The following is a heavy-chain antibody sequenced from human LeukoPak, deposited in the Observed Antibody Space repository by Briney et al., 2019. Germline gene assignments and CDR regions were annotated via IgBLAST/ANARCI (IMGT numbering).Heavy chain of an antibody. CDR1: GGTFSSYA. D-gene: IGHD2-2*01. J-gene: IGHJ4*02. CDR3: ARDNSLGVVVVPAATDYRH. V-gene: IGHV1-69*05. Sequence: SVKVSCKASGGTFSSYAISWVRQAPGQGLEWMGRIIPIFGTANYAQKFQGRVTITTDESTSTAYMELSSLRSEDTAVYYCARDNSLGVVVVPAATDYRHWGQGTLVTVSS. CDR2: IIPIFGTA.